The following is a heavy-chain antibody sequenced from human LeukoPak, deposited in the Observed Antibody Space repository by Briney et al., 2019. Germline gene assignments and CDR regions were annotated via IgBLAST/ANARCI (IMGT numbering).Heavy chain of an antibody. CDR3: AKARASWYGDFDY. CDR2: IGGSGGDT. V-gene: IGHV3-23*01. D-gene: IGHD6-13*01. CDR1: GFTLSSYA. J-gene: IGHJ4*02. Sequence: PGGSLRLSCAASGFTLSSYAMTWVRQAPGKGLEWVSTIGGSGGDTFCADSVKGRFTISRDNSNNTLYLRMDSLRAEDTAVYYCAKARASWYGDFDYWGQGTLVTVSS.